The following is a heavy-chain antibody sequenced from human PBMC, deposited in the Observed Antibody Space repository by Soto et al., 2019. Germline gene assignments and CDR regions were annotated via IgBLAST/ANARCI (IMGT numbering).Heavy chain of an antibody. D-gene: IGHD4-17*01. CDR3: AIADYGDDDY. V-gene: IGHV1-18*01. Sequence: QLQLVQSGAEAKKPGASVKVSCKASGYTFPTSTISWVRQAPGQGLEGMGWIKAYSGNTNYAQKLQGRVTMTTGTSTNTAYMELRSLTTDDTAIYYCAIADYGDDDYWGQGTLVTVPS. CDR2: IKAYSGNT. J-gene: IGHJ4*02. CDR1: GYTFPTST.